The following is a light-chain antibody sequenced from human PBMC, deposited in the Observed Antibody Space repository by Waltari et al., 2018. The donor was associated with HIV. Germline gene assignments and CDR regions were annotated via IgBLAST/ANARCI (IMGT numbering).Light chain of an antibody. J-gene: IGKJ1*01. CDR2: DAS. CDR1: QSVRSL. CDR3: QQYGTSPRT. V-gene: IGKV3-11*01. Sequence: EIVLTQSPATLSLSPGERATLSCGASQSVRSLIAWYQQKPGQAPRLLIYDASNRATGIPPRFSGSGSGTDFTLTISRLEPEDFAVYYCQQYGTSPRTFGQGTKVEIK.